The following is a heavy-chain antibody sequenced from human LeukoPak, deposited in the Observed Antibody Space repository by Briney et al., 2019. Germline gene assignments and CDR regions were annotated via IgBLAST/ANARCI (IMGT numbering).Heavy chain of an antibody. CDR1: GGTFSSYA. Sequence: SVKVSCKASGGTFSSYAISWVRQAPGQGREWMGRIIPILGIANYAQKFQGRVTITADKSTSTAYMELSSLRSEDTAVYYCATFQGYSTHDYWGQGTLVTVSS. D-gene: IGHD2-15*01. CDR3: ATFQGYSTHDY. CDR2: IIPILGIA. J-gene: IGHJ4*02. V-gene: IGHV1-69*04.